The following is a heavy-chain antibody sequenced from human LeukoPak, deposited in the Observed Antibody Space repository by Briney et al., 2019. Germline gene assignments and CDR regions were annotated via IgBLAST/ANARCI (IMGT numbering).Heavy chain of an antibody. V-gene: IGHV4-34*01. CDR1: GGSFSGYY. Sequence: SSETLSLTCAVYGGSFSGYYWSWIRQPPGKGLEWIGEIYHSGSTNYNPSLQSRVTISVDKSNNHFSLRLTSVTAADTAVYYCATNGWYCLDHWGQGALVTVSS. J-gene: IGHJ1*01. CDR3: ATNGWYCLDH. CDR2: IYHSGST. D-gene: IGHD6-19*01.